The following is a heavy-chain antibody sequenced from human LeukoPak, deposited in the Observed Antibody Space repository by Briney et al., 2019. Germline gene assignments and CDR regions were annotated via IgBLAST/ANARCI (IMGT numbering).Heavy chain of an antibody. CDR1: GFTFSDYY. CDR2: IRYDGRNK. D-gene: IGHD1-1*01. CDR3: AKGGSNNWSFDN. J-gene: IGHJ4*02. Sequence: GGSLRLSCAASGFTFSDYYMSWIRQAPGEGLQWVAYIRYDGRNKYSADSVKGRFTIYRDNSKSTLYLQMNSLRPEDTAVYYCAKGGSNNWSFDNWGQGTLVTVSS. V-gene: IGHV3-30*02.